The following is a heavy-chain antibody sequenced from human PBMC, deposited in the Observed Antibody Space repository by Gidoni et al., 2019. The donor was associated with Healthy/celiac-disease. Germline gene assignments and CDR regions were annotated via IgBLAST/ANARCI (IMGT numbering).Heavy chain of an antibody. CDR1: GGSISSYY. CDR3: ARVGSGDYGDYGNFDY. Sequence: QVQLQESGPGMVKPSATLSLTCTVSGGSISSYYWSWIRQPPGKGLEWIGYIYYSGSTNYNPSLKSRVTISVDTSKNQFSLKLSSVTAADTAVYYCARVGSGDYGDYGNFDYWGQGTLVTVSS. J-gene: IGHJ4*02. D-gene: IGHD4-17*01. V-gene: IGHV4-59*01. CDR2: IYYSGST.